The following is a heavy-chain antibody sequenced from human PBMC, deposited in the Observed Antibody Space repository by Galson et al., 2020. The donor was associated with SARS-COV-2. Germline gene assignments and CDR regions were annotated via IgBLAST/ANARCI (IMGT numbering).Heavy chain of an antibody. J-gene: IGHJ3*02. Sequence: ASVKVSCKASGYTFTSYAMHWVRQAPGQRLEWMGWINAGNGNTKYSQKFQGRVTITRDTSASTAYMELSSLRSEDTAVYYCARSKGSGSPLGAFDIWGQGTMVTVSS. D-gene: IGHD3-10*01. CDR1: GYTFTSYA. V-gene: IGHV1-3*01. CDR3: ARSKGSGSPLGAFDI. CDR2: INAGNGNT.